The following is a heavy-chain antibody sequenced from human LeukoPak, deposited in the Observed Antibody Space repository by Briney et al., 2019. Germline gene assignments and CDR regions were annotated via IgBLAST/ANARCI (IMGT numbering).Heavy chain of an antibody. Sequence: PSETLSLTCTVSGGSISVYYWSWIRQPPGKGLEWIGYIYYSGSTNYNPSLKSRVTISVDTSKNQFSLKLSSVIAADTAVYYCARHSKYYYDSSGSYVGYFQHWGQGTLVTVSS. CDR3: ARHSKYYYDSSGSYVGYFQH. V-gene: IGHV4-59*08. D-gene: IGHD3-22*01. J-gene: IGHJ1*01. CDR2: IYYSGST. CDR1: GGSISVYY.